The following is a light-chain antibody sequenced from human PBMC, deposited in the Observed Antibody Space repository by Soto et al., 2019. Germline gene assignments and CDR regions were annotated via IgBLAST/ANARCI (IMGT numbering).Light chain of an antibody. J-gene: IGKJ1*01. CDR2: GAS. V-gene: IGKV3D-20*02. CDR1: QSVSSIY. Sequence: IVLTQSPGTLSLSPGERATLSCRASQSVSSIYLAWYQQKPGQXPRXXIYGASSRATGIPARFSGSGSGTDLTLTISSLEPEDCEVYDCQQRDIWPWTFGQGTKVDIK. CDR3: QQRDIWPWT.